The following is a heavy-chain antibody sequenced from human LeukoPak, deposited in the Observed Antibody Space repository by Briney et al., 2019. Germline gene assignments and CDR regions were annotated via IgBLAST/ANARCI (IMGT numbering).Heavy chain of an antibody. V-gene: IGHV1-69*05. Sequence: SVKVSCKASGGTFSSYAISWVRQAPGQGREWMGGIIPIFGTANYAQKFQGRVTITTDESTSTAYMELSSLRSEDTAVYYCARGVIDRNYYYYMDVWGKGTTVTVSS. CDR2: IIPIFGTA. CDR3: ARGVIDRNYYYYMDV. CDR1: GGTFSSYA. J-gene: IGHJ6*03.